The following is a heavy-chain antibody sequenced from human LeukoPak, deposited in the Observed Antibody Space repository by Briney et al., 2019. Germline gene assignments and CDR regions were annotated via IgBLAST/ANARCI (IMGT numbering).Heavy chain of an antibody. Sequence: GGSLRLSCAASGFTFSSYAMSWVRQAPGKGLEWVSAISGGGGSTYYADSVKGRFTISRDNSKNTLYLQMNSLRAEDTAVYYCAKASSSGYSYGYFDYWGQGTLVTVSS. CDR3: AKASSSGYSYGYFDY. J-gene: IGHJ4*02. D-gene: IGHD5-18*01. CDR2: ISGGGGST. CDR1: GFTFSSYA. V-gene: IGHV3-23*01.